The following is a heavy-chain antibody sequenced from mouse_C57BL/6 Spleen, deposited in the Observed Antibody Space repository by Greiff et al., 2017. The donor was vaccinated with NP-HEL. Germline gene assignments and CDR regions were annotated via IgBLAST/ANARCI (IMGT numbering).Heavy chain of an antibody. CDR2: IRSKSNNYAT. CDR3: GRFKRGAMDY. Sequence: EVQGVESGGGLVQPKGSLKLSCAASGFSFNTYAMNWVRQAPGKGLEWVARIRSKSNNYATYYADSVKDRFTISRDDSESMLYLQMNNLRTEDTAMYYCGRFKRGAMDYWGQGTSVTVSS. CDR1: GFSFNTYA. J-gene: IGHJ4*01. V-gene: IGHV10-1*01.